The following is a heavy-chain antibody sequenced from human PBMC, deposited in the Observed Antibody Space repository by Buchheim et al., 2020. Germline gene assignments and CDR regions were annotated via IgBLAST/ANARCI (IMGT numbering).Heavy chain of an antibody. V-gene: IGHV4-4*02. Sequence: QVQLQESGPGLVKPSETLSLTCTISGGSVSSSDWWTRVRRPPGKGLEWIGEIHHSGSTSYSPSLKSRVTLSVDKSKNQFSLRLTSVTAADTAVYYCARVITLRSGAFDFWGQGT. J-gene: IGHJ3*01. CDR3: ARVITLRSGAFDF. D-gene: IGHD2/OR15-2a*01. CDR1: GGSVSSSDW. CDR2: IHHSGST.